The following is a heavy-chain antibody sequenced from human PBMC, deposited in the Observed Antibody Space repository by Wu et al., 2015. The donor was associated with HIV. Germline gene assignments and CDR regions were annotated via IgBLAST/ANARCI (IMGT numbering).Heavy chain of an antibody. Sequence: QVQLQQWGAGLLKPSETLSLTCAVYGGSFSGYYWSWIRQPPGKGLEWIGEINHSGSTTYNPSLKSRLNISVDTSKNHFSLKLTSVTAADTAVYYCARGSYCSGGSCFPASRWFDPWGQGALVTVSS. J-gene: IGHJ5*02. CDR3: ARGSYCSGGSCFPASRWFDP. D-gene: IGHD2-15*01. V-gene: IGHV4-34*01. CDR2: INHSGST. CDR1: GGSFSGYY.